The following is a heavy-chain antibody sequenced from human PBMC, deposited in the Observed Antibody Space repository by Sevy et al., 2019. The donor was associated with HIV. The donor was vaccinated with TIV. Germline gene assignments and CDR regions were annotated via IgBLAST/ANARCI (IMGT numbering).Heavy chain of an antibody. V-gene: IGHV1-2*02. CDR3: ARGPTLRSYLVSNMIDY. D-gene: IGHD1-26*01. CDR2: INPNSGGT. CDR1: GYTFTGYY. Sequence: ASVKVSCKASGYTFTGYYMHWVRQAPGQGLEWMGWINPNSGGTNYAQKFQGRVTMTRDTSISTAYMELSRLRSDDTALYYCARGPTLRSYLVSNMIDYWGQGTLVTVSS. J-gene: IGHJ4*02.